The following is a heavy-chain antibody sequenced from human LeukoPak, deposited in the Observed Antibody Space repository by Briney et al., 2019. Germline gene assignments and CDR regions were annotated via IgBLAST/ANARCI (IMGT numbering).Heavy chain of an antibody. CDR2: INHSGST. Sequence: SETLSLTCAVYGGSFSGYYWSWIRQPPGKGLEWIGEINHSGSTNYKPSLKSRVTISVDTSKNQFSLKLSSVTAADTAVYYCARRFYYYYYGMDVWGQGTTVTVSS. V-gene: IGHV4-34*01. J-gene: IGHJ6*02. D-gene: IGHD3-10*01. CDR1: GGSFSGYY. CDR3: ARRFYYYYYGMDV.